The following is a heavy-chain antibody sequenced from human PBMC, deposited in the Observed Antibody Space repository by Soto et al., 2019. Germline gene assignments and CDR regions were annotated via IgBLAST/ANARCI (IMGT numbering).Heavy chain of an antibody. J-gene: IGHJ4*02. CDR3: ANRRAYSSWID. CDR2: ISGSGGST. CDR1: GFTFSSYA. V-gene: IGHV3-23*01. D-gene: IGHD6-6*01. Sequence: GGSLRLSCAASGFTFSSYAMSWVRQAPGKGLEWVSAISGSGGSTYYADSVKGRFTISRDNSKNTLYLQMNSLRAEDTAVYYCANRRAYSSWIDWGQGTLVTVSS.